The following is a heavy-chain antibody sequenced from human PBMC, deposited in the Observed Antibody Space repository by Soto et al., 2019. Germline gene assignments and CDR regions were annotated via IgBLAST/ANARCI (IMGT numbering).Heavy chain of an antibody. Sequence: SETLSLTCTVSGDSISRGGYYWTWIRHSPGKGLEWIGNIYNSVTTSYNPALRGRVTISVDTSKNQLSLRLNSVTAADTAVYYCARVYSVNYLAYFDYWGQGALVTVAS. J-gene: IGHJ4*02. D-gene: IGHD6-13*01. CDR2: IYNSVTT. V-gene: IGHV4-31*03. CDR1: GDSISRGGYY. CDR3: ARVYSVNYLAYFDY.